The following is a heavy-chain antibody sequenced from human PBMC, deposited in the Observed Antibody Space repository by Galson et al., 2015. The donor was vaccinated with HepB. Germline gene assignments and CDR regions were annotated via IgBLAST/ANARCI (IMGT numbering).Heavy chain of an antibody. D-gene: IGHD4-11*01. Sequence: SVKVSCKASGYTFTGYYMHWVRQAPGQGLEWMGWINPNSGGTNYAQKFQGRVTMTRDTSISTAYMELSRLRSDDTAVYYCAKATVTQPYYYYYMDVWGKGTTVTISS. V-gene: IGHV1-2*02. CDR2: INPNSGGT. CDR3: AKATVTQPYYYYYMDV. J-gene: IGHJ6*03. CDR1: GYTFTGYY.